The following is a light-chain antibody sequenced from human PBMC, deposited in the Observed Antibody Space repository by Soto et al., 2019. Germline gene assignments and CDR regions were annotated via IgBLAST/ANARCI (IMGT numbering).Light chain of an antibody. V-gene: IGKV1-39*01. CDR3: QQSYSTPLYT. J-gene: IGKJ2*01. CDR1: QSISSY. CDR2: AAS. Sequence: DIQMTQSPSSLSASVGDRVTITCRASQSISSYLNWYQQKPGKAPKVLIYAASSLQSGVPSRFSGSGSGTDFTLTISSLQPEEFATYYCQQSYSTPLYTFGQGTKLEIK.